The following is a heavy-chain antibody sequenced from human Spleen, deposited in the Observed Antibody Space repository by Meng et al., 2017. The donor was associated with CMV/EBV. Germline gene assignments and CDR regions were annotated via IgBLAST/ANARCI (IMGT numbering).Heavy chain of an antibody. CDR1: GYTFTSYD. V-gene: IGHV1-8*01. J-gene: IGHJ4*02. CDR2: MNPNSGNT. D-gene: IGHD3-22*01. Sequence: ASVKVSCKASGYTFTSYDINRVRQATGQGLEWMGWMNPNSGNTGYAQKFQGRVTMTRNTSISTAYMELSSLRSEDTAVYYCARGPYDSSSYYFDYWGQGTLVTVSS. CDR3: ARGPYDSSSYYFDY.